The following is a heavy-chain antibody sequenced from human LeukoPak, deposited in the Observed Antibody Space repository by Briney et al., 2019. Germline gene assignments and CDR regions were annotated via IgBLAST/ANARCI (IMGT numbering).Heavy chain of an antibody. CDR3: ARDAYTTTSNWLDP. CDR2: ITGDGSDI. CDR1: GFTLNKYW. Sequence: GGSLRLSCEASGFTLNKYWMHWVRQAPGKGLVWVSRITGDGSDIAYADSVKGRFTVSRDDAKNTLFLQMTSLRVEDTAIYYCARDAYTTTSNWLDPWGHGTLVTVSS. D-gene: IGHD4-17*01. J-gene: IGHJ5*02. V-gene: IGHV3-74*01.